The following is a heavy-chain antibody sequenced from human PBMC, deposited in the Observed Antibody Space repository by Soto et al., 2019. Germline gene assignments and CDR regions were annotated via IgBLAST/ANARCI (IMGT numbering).Heavy chain of an antibody. CDR2: IYYSGST. CDR1: GGSISSYY. V-gene: IGHV4-59*07. Sequence: SDTLSLTCTLYGGSISSYYWSWIRQPPGKGLEWIGYIYYSGSTNYNPSLKSRVTISVDTSKNQFSLKLSSVTAADTAVYYCARGQRGYSYGYNYYAIDVWGQGTTVT. CDR3: ARGQRGYSYGYNYYAIDV. D-gene: IGHD5-18*01. J-gene: IGHJ6*02.